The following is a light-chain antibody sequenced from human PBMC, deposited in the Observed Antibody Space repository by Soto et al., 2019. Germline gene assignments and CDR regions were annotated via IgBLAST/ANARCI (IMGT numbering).Light chain of an antibody. Sequence: EIVMTQSPATLSVSPGERATLSCRASQSVRSKLAWYQQKPGQAPRLLIYAASTRATGIPDRFSGSGSGTEFTLTITSLQSEDFAVYYCQQYSNWPPYTVGQGTKLDLK. J-gene: IGKJ2*01. V-gene: IGKV3-15*01. CDR1: QSVRSK. CDR3: QQYSNWPPYT. CDR2: AAS.